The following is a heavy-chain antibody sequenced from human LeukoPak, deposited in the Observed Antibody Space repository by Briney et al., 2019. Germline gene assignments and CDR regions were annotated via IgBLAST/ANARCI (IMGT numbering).Heavy chain of an antibody. D-gene: IGHD4-17*01. CDR3: ARDQVMTTVTTGDY. CDR2: IYYSGST. V-gene: IGHV4-39*07. Sequence: PSQTLSLTCTVSGGSINSGSYYWSWIRQPAGKGLEWIGSIYYSGSTYYNPSLKSRVTISVDTSKNQFSLKLSSVTAADTAVYYCARDQVMTTVTTGDYWGQGTLVTVSS. CDR1: GGSINSGSYY. J-gene: IGHJ4*02.